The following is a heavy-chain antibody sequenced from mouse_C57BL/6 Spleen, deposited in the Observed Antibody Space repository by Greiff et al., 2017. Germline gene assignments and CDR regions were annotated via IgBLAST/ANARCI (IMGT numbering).Heavy chain of an antibody. CDR1: GFTFSDFY. J-gene: IGHJ3*01. CDR3: ARGGGDDYAAY. V-gene: IGHV7-1*01. D-gene: IGHD2-4*01. Sequence: EVQLVESGGGLVQSGRSLRLSCATSGFTFSDFYMEWVRQAPGQGLEWIAASRNKANDYTTEYSASVKGRFIVSRDTSQSILYLQMNALRAEDTAIYYCARGGGDDYAAYWGQGTLVTVSA. CDR2: SRNKANDYTT.